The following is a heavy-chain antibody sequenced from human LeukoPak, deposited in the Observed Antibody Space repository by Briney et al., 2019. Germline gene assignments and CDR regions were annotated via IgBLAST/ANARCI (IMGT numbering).Heavy chain of an antibody. Sequence: SETLSLTCAVSGASISSNNWWWSWVRQPPGKGLEWIGEIYHSGSTSYNPPLKSRVTMSVDKSKNQFSLWLSSVTAADTAVCFCASAEPRGIIWYPYWGQGTRVTVSS. CDR2: IYHSGST. CDR1: GASISSNNW. D-gene: IGHD6-13*01. CDR3: ASAEPRGIIWYPY. J-gene: IGHJ4*02. V-gene: IGHV4-4*02.